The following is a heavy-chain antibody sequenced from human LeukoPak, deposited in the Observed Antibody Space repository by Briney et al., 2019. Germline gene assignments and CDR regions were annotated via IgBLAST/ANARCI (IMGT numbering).Heavy chain of an antibody. D-gene: IGHD6-13*01. V-gene: IGHV4-4*07. CDR2: IYTSGST. CDR3: ARDIEQQGGLDY. CDR1: GGFISSYY. J-gene: IGHJ4*02. Sequence: KPSETLSLTCTVSGGFISSYYWSWIRQPAGKGLEWIGRIYTSGSTNYNPSLKSRVTISVDKSKNQFSLKLSSVTAADTAVYYCARDIEQQGGLDYWGQGTLVTVSS.